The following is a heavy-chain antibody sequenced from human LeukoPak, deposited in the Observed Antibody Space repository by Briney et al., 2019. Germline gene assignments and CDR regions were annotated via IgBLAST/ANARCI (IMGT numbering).Heavy chain of an antibody. CDR2: ISASTSTM. CDR3: ARGTSSGYFQLYFDY. V-gene: IGHV3-48*01. J-gene: IGHJ4*02. D-gene: IGHD3-22*01. CDR1: GFTFNSYS. Sequence: GGSLRLSCVASGFTFNSYSINWVRQAPGKGLEWVSYISASTSTMHYADSVKGRFTISRDNAKNSLYLQMNSIRAEDTAVYYCARGTSSGYFQLYFDYWGQGTLVTVSS.